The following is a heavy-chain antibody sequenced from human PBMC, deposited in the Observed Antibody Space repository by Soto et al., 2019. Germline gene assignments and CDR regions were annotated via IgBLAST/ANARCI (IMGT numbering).Heavy chain of an antibody. CDR1: GGSISTGGYY. CDR3: ARSVFP. V-gene: IGHV4-31*03. Sequence: QVQLQESGPGLVKPSQTLSLTCTVSGGSISTGGYYWNWIRQHPGKGLEWIGYFYYSGSTYYNPAIKSRVTISVNPAKNHFSLKMSSGPAADTAGYYCARSVFPWGQGTLVTVSS. CDR2: FYYSGST. J-gene: IGHJ5*02.